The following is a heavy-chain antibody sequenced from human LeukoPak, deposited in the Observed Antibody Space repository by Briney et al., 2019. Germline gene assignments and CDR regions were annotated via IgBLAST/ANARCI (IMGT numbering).Heavy chain of an antibody. CDR1: GFILINHW. CDR3: ARNNDMDV. V-gene: IGHV3-7*03. D-gene: IGHD1/OR15-1a*01. CDR2: MNKDGSEK. Sequence: PGSSLRLSCAASGFILINHWMTWVGQAPGKGPEWVANMNKDGSEKYYVDSVKGRFTISRDTAKNSLYLQMNNLRAEDTALYYCARNNDMDVWGQGTTVIVSS. J-gene: IGHJ6*02.